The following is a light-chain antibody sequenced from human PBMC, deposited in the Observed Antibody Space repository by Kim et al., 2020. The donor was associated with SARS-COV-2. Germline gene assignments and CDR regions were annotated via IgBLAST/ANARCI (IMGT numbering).Light chain of an antibody. V-gene: IGKV1-9*01. Sequence: SASVGDRVTITCRASQDVNTVVAWYQQKRGQAPRLLIYGASTLQSGVTSRFSGYGSGTEFTLTITSPQPEDVATYYCQQLNSYPYTFGQGTKLEIK. CDR2: GAS. J-gene: IGKJ2*01. CDR1: QDVNTV. CDR3: QQLNSYPYT.